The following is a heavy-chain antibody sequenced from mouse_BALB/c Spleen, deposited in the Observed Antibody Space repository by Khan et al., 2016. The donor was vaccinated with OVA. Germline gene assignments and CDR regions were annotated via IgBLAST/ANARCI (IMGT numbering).Heavy chain of an antibody. CDR3: ARDRIDY. CDR1: GYTFSNYW. J-gene: IGHJ2*01. Sequence: QVQLQQSGAELAKPGASVKMSCKASGYTFSNYWIHWVKQRPGQGLEWIGYINPSSGHTYYNQTFNDKATLTTDKSSSTAYMQLSSLTSEDSAVYYCARDRIDYWGQGTTLTASS. V-gene: IGHV1-7*01. CDR2: INPSSGHT.